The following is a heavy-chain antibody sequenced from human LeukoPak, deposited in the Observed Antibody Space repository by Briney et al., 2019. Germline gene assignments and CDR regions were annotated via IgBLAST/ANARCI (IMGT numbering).Heavy chain of an antibody. Sequence: GASVKVSCKASGYTFTGYYIHWVRQAPGQGLEWMGWINPNSGGTNYAQKFQGRVTMTRDTSISTAYMELSRLRSDDTAVYYCASPGSNSHYYFEYWGQGTLVTVSS. CDR3: ASPGSNSHYYFEY. J-gene: IGHJ4*02. CDR1: GYTFTGYY. V-gene: IGHV1-2*02. D-gene: IGHD4-23*01. CDR2: INPNSGGT.